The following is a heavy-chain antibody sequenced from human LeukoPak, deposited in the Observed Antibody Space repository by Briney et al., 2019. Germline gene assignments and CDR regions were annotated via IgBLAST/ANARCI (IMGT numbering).Heavy chain of an antibody. CDR1: GFTLSDYY. D-gene: IGHD6-25*01. Sequence: GGSLRLSCAASGFTLSDYYMSWIRHAPGKGLEWVSYISSSGSTIYYADSVKGRFTISRDNAKNSLYLHMNSLRAEDTAVYYCAKSGGYARRCAFDIWGQGTMVTVSS. CDR3: AKSGGYARRCAFDI. J-gene: IGHJ3*02. CDR2: ISSSGSTI. V-gene: IGHV3-11*01.